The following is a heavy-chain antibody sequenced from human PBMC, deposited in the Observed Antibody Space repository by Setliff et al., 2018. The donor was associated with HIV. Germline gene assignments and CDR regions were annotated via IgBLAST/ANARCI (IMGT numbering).Heavy chain of an antibody. Sequence: SETLSLTCTVSGDFISSYYWSWIRQPPGKGLEWIGYIYTTGSTNYNPSLKSRVTISLDTSKNQFSLKLSSVTAADTAVYFCARLFIPNYFDPWGQGTLVTVSS. CDR3: ARLFIPNYFDP. V-gene: IGHV4-4*08. J-gene: IGHJ5*02. CDR2: IYTTGST. D-gene: IGHD2-21*01. CDR1: GDFISSYY.